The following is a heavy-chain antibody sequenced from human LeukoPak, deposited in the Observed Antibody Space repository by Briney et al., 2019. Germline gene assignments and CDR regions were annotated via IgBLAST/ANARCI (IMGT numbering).Heavy chain of an antibody. CDR2: ISSSSSYI. CDR3: ARDQEQWLVGSAFDI. D-gene: IGHD6-19*01. CDR1: GFTFSSYS. J-gene: IGHJ3*02. V-gene: IGHV3-21*01. Sequence: GGPLRLSCAASGFTFSSYSMNWVRQAPGKGLEWVSSISSSSSYIYYADSVKGRFTISRDNAKNSLYLQMNSLRAEDTAVYYCARDQEQWLVGSAFDIWGQGTMVTVSS.